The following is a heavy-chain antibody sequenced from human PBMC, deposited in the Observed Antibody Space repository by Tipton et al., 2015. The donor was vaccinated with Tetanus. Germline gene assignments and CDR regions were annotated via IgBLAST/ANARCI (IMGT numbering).Heavy chain of an antibody. CDR3: ARGMAEASNCGGDCYSDY. D-gene: IGHD2-21*02. Sequence: SLRLSCAASGFTLRSYSMNWVRQAPGKGPEWISYISTTSNTIYYADSVKGRFTISRDNAKNSLYLQMISLRAEDTAVYSCARGMAEASNCGGDCYSDYWGQGTLVTVSS. CDR1: GFTLRSYS. CDR2: ISTTSNTI. V-gene: IGHV3-48*01. J-gene: IGHJ4*02.